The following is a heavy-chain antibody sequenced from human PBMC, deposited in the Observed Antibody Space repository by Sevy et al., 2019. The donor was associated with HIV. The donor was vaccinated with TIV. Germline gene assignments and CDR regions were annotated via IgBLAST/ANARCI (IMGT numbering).Heavy chain of an antibody. D-gene: IGHD2-2*01. CDR2: ISGSGGST. CDR3: AKGGYCSSTSCRYYYYGMDV. J-gene: IGHJ6*02. Sequence: GGSLRLSCAASGFTFSSYAMSWVRQAPGKGLEWVSAISGSGGSTYYADSVKGRFAISRDNSKNTLYLEMNGLRAEDTAVYYCAKGGYCSSTSCRYYYYGMDVWGQGTTVTVSS. V-gene: IGHV3-23*01. CDR1: GFTFSSYA.